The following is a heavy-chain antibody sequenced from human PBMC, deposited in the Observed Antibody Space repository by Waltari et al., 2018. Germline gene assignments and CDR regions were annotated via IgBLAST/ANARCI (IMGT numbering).Heavy chain of an antibody. J-gene: IGHJ3*02. CDR2: IRSKANNYAT. CDR3: TTLEAVPVAGSWAFDI. D-gene: IGHD6-19*01. V-gene: IGHV3-73*01. Sequence: EVQLVESGGGLVQPGGSLKLSCAASGFTFSGFAMHWVRQASGKGLEWVGRIRSKANNYATGYVAAVKDRFTISRDDAKITAYLQMNILKTEDTAVYYCTTLEAVPVAGSWAFDIWGQGTMVTVSS. CDR1: GFTFSGFA.